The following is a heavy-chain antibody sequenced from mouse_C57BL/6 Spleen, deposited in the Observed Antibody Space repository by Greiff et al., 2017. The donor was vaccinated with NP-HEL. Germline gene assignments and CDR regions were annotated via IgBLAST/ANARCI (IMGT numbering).Heavy chain of an antibody. D-gene: IGHD2-12*01. CDR2: ISSGSSTI. Sequence: EVQGVESGGGLVKPGGSLKLSCAASGFTFSDYGMHWVRQAPEKGLEWVAYISSGSSTIDYADTVKGRCTISRDNAKNTMFLQMTSLRSEDKAMYYCATDYSNDRSYFDYWGQGTTLTVSS. J-gene: IGHJ2*01. V-gene: IGHV5-17*01. CDR3: ATDYSNDRSYFDY. CDR1: GFTFSDYG.